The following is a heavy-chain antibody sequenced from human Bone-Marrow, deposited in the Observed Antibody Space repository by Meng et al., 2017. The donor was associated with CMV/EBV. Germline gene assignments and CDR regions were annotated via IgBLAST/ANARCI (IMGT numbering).Heavy chain of an antibody. Sequence: GSRRLACTVAGGSVSSGSYYWSWIRQPPGKGLEWFGYIYYSGSTNYNPSIKSRVTISVDTSKNQFSLKLSSVTAADAAVYYCMTPEAVAGMRAYWGQGTLVTVSS. V-gene: IGHV4-61*01. D-gene: IGHD6-19*01. J-gene: IGHJ4*02. CDR3: MTPEAVAGMRAY. CDR1: GGSVSSGSYY. CDR2: IYYSGST.